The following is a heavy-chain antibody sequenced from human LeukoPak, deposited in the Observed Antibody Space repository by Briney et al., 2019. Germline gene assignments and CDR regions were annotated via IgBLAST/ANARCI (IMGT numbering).Heavy chain of an antibody. D-gene: IGHD3-3*01. CDR2: ISGSGSST. CDR3: AKDESFCPPGVY. CDR1: GFIFSSYA. V-gene: IGHV3-23*01. J-gene: IGHJ4*02. Sequence: GGSLRHSSAASGFIFSSYAMSWVRQAPGKGLEWVSAISGSGSSTYYADSVKGRFTISRDNSKNTLYLQVNSLRAEDTAVYYCAKDESFCPPGVYWGEGTLVTVSS.